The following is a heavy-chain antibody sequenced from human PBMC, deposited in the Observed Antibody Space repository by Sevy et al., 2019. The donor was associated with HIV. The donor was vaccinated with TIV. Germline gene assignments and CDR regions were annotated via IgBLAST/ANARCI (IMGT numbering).Heavy chain of an antibody. V-gene: IGHV3-74*01. Sequence: GGSLRLSCAASGFTFGSFWMHWVRQGPEKGLVWVSRINNGGTYMDYANSVKGRFPISRDDAKSTLYLQMGNLGAEDTGLYFCVRGTAEWAGIDFWGQGALVTVSS. J-gene: IGHJ4*02. CDR3: VRGTAEWAGIDF. D-gene: IGHD1-26*01. CDR1: GFTFGSFW. CDR2: INNGGTYM.